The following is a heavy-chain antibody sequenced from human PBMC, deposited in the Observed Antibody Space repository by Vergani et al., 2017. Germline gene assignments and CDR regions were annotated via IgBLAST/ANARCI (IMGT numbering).Heavy chain of an antibody. CDR3: AKYGEQWLDRGYYFDY. D-gene: IGHD6-19*01. CDR1: GFTFSSYA. CDR2: ISGSGGST. V-gene: IGHV3-23*01. J-gene: IGHJ4*02. Sequence: EVQLLESGGGLVQPGGSLRLSCAASGFTFSSYAISGVRQAPGKGLEWVSAISGSGGSTYYADSVKGRFTISRDNSKNTLYLKMNSLRAEDTAVYYCAKYGEQWLDRGYYFDYWGQGTLVTVSS.